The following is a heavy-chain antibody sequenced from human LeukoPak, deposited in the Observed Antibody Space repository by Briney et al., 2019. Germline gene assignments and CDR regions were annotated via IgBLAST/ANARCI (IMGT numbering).Heavy chain of an antibody. J-gene: IGHJ4*02. V-gene: IGHV3-48*03. Sequence: GGSLRLSCAASGFTFSSCEMNWVRQTPGKGLEWVSYIDSSGTTIYYADSVKGRFTSSRDNAKNSLYLQMNSLRADDTALYYCAKGGYQYDSSGHNYLDYWGQGTLVTVSS. D-gene: IGHD3-22*01. CDR1: GFTFSSCE. CDR3: AKGGYQYDSSGHNYLDY. CDR2: IDSSGTTI.